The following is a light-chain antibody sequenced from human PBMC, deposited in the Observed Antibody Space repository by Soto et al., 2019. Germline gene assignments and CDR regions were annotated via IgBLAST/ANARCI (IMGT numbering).Light chain of an antibody. CDR2: GAS. V-gene: IGKV3-20*01. J-gene: IGKJ1*01. CDR3: QQYGSSPTWT. CDR1: QSVDSNY. Sequence: EIVLTQSPGTLSLSPGEEATLSCRASQSVDSNYLAWYQQKPGQTPRLIIYGASTRATGIPDRFSGSGSGTDFTLTISRLEPEDSAVYYCQQYGSSPTWTFGQGTKVDIK.